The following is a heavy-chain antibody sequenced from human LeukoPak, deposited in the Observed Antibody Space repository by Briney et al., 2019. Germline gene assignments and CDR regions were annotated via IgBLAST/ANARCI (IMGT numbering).Heavy chain of an antibody. D-gene: IGHD2-15*01. CDR1: GFTFNHYA. J-gene: IGHJ4*02. CDR2: INELGHT. V-gene: IGHV3-23*01. Sequence: GVSRRLSCAASGFTFNHYAMSWVRQAPGKGLEWVSGINELGHTFYADSVKGRFTISRDNSKSTLYLQMNSLRAEDAAVYYCATYCTGGICSDYWGQGTLVTVSS. CDR3: ATYCTGGICSDY.